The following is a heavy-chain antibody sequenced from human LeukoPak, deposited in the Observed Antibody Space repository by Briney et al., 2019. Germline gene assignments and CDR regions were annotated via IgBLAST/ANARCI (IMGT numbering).Heavy chain of an antibody. Sequence: GGSLRLSCAASGFTFSSYAMSWVRQAPGKGLEWVSAISGSGGSTYYADSVKGRFTISRDNSKDTLYLQMNSLRAEDTAVYYCAKDQRYSYGPDAFDIWGQGTMVTVSS. CDR2: ISGSGGST. CDR3: AKDQRYSYGPDAFDI. V-gene: IGHV3-23*01. D-gene: IGHD5-18*01. CDR1: GFTFSSYA. J-gene: IGHJ3*02.